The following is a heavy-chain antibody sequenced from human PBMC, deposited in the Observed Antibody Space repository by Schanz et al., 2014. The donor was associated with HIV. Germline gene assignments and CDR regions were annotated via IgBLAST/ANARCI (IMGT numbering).Heavy chain of an antibody. CDR1: GGSVSSGSYY. D-gene: IGHD2-2*02. J-gene: IGHJ5*02. Sequence: QVQLQESGPGLVKPSETLSLTCTVSGGSVSSGSYYWSWIRQPPGKGLEWIGEINHSGSTNYTPSLKSRVTISVDTSKKQFSLNLDSVTAADTAVYYCARGIRQSRRDCRSPNCNTGWFDLWGQGTPVAVS. CDR3: ARGIRQSRRDCRSPNCNTGWFDL. V-gene: IGHV4-61*01. CDR2: INHSGST.